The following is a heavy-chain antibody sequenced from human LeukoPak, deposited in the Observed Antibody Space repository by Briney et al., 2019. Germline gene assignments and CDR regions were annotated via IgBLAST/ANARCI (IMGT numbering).Heavy chain of an antibody. J-gene: IGHJ4*02. Sequence: PSETLCLTCSVSGGSISSSRFYWGWIRQPPGKGLEWIGSIYYTGSTYYNPSLNSRVTISVDTSKNQFSLKLNSVTAADTAVYYCARHSGPYSSSWFDYWGQGTLVAVSS. CDR3: ARHSGPYSSSWFDY. V-gene: IGHV4-39*01. CDR1: GGSISSSRFY. CDR2: IYYTGST. D-gene: IGHD6-13*01.